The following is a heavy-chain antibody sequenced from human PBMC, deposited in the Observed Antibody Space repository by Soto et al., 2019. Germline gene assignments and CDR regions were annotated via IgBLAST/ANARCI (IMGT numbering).Heavy chain of an antibody. CDR2: FDPEDGET. J-gene: IGHJ4*02. CDR3: ATXASVGYCSGGSCYAFDY. CDR1: GYTLTELS. Sequence: ASVKVSCKVSGYTLTELSMHWVRQAPGKGLEWMGGFDPEDGETIYAQKFQGRVTMTEDTSTDTAYMELSSLRSEDTAVYYCATXASVGYCSGGSCYAFDYWGRGTLVTVSS. D-gene: IGHD2-15*01. V-gene: IGHV1-24*01.